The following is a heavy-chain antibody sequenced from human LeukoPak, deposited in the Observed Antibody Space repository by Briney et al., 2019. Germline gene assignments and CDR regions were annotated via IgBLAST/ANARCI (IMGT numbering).Heavy chain of an antibody. Sequence: GSLRLSCAASGFTFSSYGMNWVRQAPGKGLEWVSYISTSSSTIYYADSVKGRFTISRDNARNSLYLQMNSLRAEDTAVYYCARATGPRDAFDIWGQGTMVTVSS. CDR3: ARATGPRDAFDI. D-gene: IGHD2-8*02. CDR1: GFTFSSYG. J-gene: IGHJ3*02. CDR2: ISTSSSTI. V-gene: IGHV3-48*04.